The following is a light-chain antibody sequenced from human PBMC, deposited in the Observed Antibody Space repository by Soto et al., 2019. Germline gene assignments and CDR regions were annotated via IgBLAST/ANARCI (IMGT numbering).Light chain of an antibody. V-gene: IGKV3-20*01. CDR3: LQFGTSPPAFT. CDR1: QSVDSRF. J-gene: IGKJ2*01. Sequence: ESMLTQSPGTLSLSPGERATLSCRASQSVDSRFLTWYQQKPGQTPRLLIYGTSIRATGIPDRFSGSGSGTDFTLIISRVETEDSAVYYCLQFGTSPPAFTFGQGTKLEI. CDR2: GTS.